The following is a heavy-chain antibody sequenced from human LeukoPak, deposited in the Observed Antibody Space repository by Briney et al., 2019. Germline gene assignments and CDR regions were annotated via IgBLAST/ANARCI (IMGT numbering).Heavy chain of an antibody. CDR1: GGSFSGYY. V-gene: IGHV4-34*01. J-gene: IGHJ3*02. D-gene: IGHD6-19*01. CDR2: INHSGST. Sequence: SETLSLTCAVYGGSFSGYYWSWIRQPPGKGLEWIGEINHSGSTNYNPSLKSRVTISVDTSKNQFSLKLSPVTAADTAVYYCARRKRPIAVAVVAFDIWGQGTMVTVSS. CDR3: ARRKRPIAVAVVAFDI.